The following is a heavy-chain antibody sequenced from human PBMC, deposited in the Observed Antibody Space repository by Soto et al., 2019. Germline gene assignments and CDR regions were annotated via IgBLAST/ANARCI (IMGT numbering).Heavy chain of an antibody. Sequence: QVQLLQSGAEVKQPGASVKVSCKASGYTFTDYTIHWARQAPGQRLEWMGWINTGNDNTKYSQEFQVRVTIARDTSATTAYMELSGLRSEDTAVYYCARQAAAGKPGDYWGQGTLVTVSS. D-gene: IGHD6-13*01. CDR1: GYTFTDYT. J-gene: IGHJ4*02. CDR3: ARQAAAGKPGDY. CDR2: INTGNDNT. V-gene: IGHV1-3*04.